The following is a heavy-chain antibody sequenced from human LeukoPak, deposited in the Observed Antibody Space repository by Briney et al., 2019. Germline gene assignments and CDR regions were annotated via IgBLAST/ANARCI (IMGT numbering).Heavy chain of an antibody. D-gene: IGHD2-21*02. Sequence: GGSLRPSCAAPGFTFSNYAMSWVRQAPGKGLEWVSGLSGSGGSTYYADSVKGRFTISRDNFKNTLYLQMNSLRAEDTAVYYCAKGGGGDFPFDYWGQGTLVTVSS. V-gene: IGHV3-23*01. CDR3: AKGGGGDFPFDY. J-gene: IGHJ4*02. CDR1: GFTFSNYA. CDR2: LSGSGGST.